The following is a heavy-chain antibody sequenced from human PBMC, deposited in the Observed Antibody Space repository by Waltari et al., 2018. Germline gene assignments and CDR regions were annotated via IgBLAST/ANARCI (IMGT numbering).Heavy chain of an antibody. D-gene: IGHD6-19*01. CDR2: TYYRSKWYN. CDR1: GDRVSSNSAA. CDR3: ARVPAVAGTFYYYYGMDV. V-gene: IGHV6-1*01. Sequence: QVQLPPSGPGLVKPSQTLSLTCAISGDRVSSNSAAWNWIRHSPSTALEWLGRTYYRSKWYNDYAVSVKSRITINPDTSKNQFSLQLNSVTPEDTAVYYCARVPAVAGTFYYYYGMDVWGQGTTVTVSS. J-gene: IGHJ6*02.